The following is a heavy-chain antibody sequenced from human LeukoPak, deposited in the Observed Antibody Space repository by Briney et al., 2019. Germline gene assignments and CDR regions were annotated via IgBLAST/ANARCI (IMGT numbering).Heavy chain of an antibody. Sequence: KAGESLKISCKGSGYSFTSYWIGWVRQMPGKGLEWMGIIYPGDSESRYSPSFQGQVTISADKSISTAYLQWSSLKASDTAMYYCARATMVRGVIRGNIDYWGQGTLVTVSS. CDR2: IYPGDSES. D-gene: IGHD3-10*01. CDR1: GYSFTSYW. CDR3: ARATMVRGVIRGNIDY. V-gene: IGHV5-51*01. J-gene: IGHJ4*02.